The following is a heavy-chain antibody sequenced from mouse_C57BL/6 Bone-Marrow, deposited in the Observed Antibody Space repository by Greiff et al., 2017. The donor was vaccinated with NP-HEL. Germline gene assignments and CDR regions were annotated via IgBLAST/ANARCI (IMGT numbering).Heavy chain of an antibody. CDR1: GYTFTSYW. Sequence: QVQLQQPGAELVRPGTSVKLSCKASGYTFTSYWMHWVKQRPGQGLEWIGVIDPSDSYTNYNQNFKGKATLTVDTSSSTAYMQLSSLTSENSAVYYCARSLYGSNYWGQGTTLTVSS. CDR2: IDPSDSYT. V-gene: IGHV1-59*01. D-gene: IGHD1-1*01. J-gene: IGHJ2*01. CDR3: ARSLYGSNY.